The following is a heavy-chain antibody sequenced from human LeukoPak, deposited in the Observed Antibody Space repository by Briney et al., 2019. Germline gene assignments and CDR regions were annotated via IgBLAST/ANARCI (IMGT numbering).Heavy chain of an antibody. J-gene: IGHJ5*02. CDR2: INPNSGGT. CDR1: GYTFTDYY. V-gene: IGHV1-2*02. D-gene: IGHD3-10*01. Sequence: ASVKVSCKASGYTFTDYYMHWVRQAPGQGLEWMGWINPNSGGTNYAQNFQGRVTMTRDTSISTAFLELSSLRSEDTAVYYCATFRTYYYGSGSYYSWFDPWGQGTLVTVSS. CDR3: ATFRTYYYGSGSYYSWFDP.